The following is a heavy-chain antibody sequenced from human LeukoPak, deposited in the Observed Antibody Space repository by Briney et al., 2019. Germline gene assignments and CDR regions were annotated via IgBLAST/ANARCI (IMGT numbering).Heavy chain of an antibody. Sequence: ASVKVSCKTSGYGFTAYGISWVRQAPGQGLEWMGWISPYSGHTNYEPKLQGRVTLTTDTSTSTAYMELRSLRSDDTAVYYCARDSPSSAHVGSWRVGYYYGMDVWGQGTTVTVSS. D-gene: IGHD6-13*01. CDR2: ISPYSGHT. J-gene: IGHJ6*02. V-gene: IGHV1-18*01. CDR1: GYGFTAYG. CDR3: ARDSPSSAHVGSWRVGYYYGMDV.